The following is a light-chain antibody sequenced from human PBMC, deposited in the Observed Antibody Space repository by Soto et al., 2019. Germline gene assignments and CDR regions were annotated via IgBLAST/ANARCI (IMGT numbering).Light chain of an antibody. J-gene: IGKJ2*01. CDR1: QAISNS. V-gene: IGKV1-33*01. CDR2: DVS. Sequence: DIHMTQSPSSLSASVGDRVTITCQASQAISNSLNWYQQKSGRAPKLLIYDVSYLETGVPSRFSGRRSGTNFIFTISSLQPEDIATYYRQQYDDFPYTFGQGTKLEIK. CDR3: QQYDDFPYT.